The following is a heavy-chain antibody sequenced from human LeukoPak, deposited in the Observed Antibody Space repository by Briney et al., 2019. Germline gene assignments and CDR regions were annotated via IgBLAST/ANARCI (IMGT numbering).Heavy chain of an antibody. J-gene: IGHJ4*02. CDR1: GLTFSNYA. Sequence: PGGSLRLSCAASGLTFSNYAMSWARQAPGKGLEWVSAISGSGGSTYYADSVKGRFTISRDNSKNTLYLQMNSLRAEDTAVYYCTKGTIWLPFDYWGQGTLVTASS. D-gene: IGHD5-18*01. CDR2: ISGSGGST. CDR3: TKGTIWLPFDY. V-gene: IGHV3-23*01.